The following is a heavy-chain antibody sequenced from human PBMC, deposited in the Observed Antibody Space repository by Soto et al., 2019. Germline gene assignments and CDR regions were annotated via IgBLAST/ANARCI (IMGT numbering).Heavy chain of an antibody. Sequence: SETLSLTCTVSGGSMIAYYWNWMRQPPGKGLQWIGYTYYSGSTTYNPSLKSRVTISVDSSKNQFSLKLDSVTPADTAVYYCARVRGTAGKRYFDYWGPGTLATVSS. J-gene: IGHJ4*02. CDR3: ARVRGTAGKRYFDY. D-gene: IGHD6-13*01. CDR1: GGSMIAYY. CDR2: TYYSGST. V-gene: IGHV4-59*01.